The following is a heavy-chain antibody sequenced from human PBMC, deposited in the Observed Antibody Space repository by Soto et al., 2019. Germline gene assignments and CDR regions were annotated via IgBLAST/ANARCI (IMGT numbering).Heavy chain of an antibody. CDR2: IKDGGST. V-gene: IGHV4-34*01. Sequence: QVQLQQWGAGLLKPSETLSLTCAVNGGSLSGYYWSWIRQPPGKGLEWIGDIKDGGSTNYSPSLKSRAPISSDTSNNQFSLRLNSVTAADTAVYYCARGQEGVVATHWDQGTLVTVSS. CDR3: ARGQEGVVATH. D-gene: IGHD5-12*01. J-gene: IGHJ4*02. CDR1: GGSLSGYY.